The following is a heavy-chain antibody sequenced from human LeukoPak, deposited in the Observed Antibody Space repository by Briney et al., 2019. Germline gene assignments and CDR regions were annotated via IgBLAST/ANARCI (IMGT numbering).Heavy chain of an antibody. J-gene: IGHJ4*02. CDR3: ARHLSQGDVTKRGFDY. CDR1: GGSISSRPNA. V-gene: IGHV4-39*01. D-gene: IGHD5-24*01. CDR2: ISHSGST. Sequence: PSETLSLTCTVSGGSISSRPNAWGWIRQPPGKGLEYIGSISHSGSTDYNPSLGSRVTISVDTSRNQFSLKLSSVTAADTAVYYCARHLSQGDVTKRGFDYWGQGTLVTVSS.